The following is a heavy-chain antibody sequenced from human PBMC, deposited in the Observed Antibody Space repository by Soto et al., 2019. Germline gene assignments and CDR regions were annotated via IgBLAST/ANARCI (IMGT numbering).Heavy chain of an antibody. Sequence: QVQLVESGGGVVQPGRSLRLSCAASGFTFSSYGMHWVRQAPGKGLEWVAGIWYDGSNKYYADALKGRFTISRDNSKNTLNLQMNSLSAEDTAVYYCARDALGLRHGVTWFDPWGQGTLFTVSS. CDR2: IWYDGSNK. CDR1: GFTFSSYG. J-gene: IGHJ5*02. D-gene: IGHD2-21*02. V-gene: IGHV3-33*01. CDR3: ARDALGLRHGVTWFDP.